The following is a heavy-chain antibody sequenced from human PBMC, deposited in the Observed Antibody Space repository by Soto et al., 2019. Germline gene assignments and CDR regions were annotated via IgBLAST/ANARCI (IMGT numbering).Heavy chain of an antibody. J-gene: IGHJ6*02. D-gene: IGHD3-22*01. Sequence: QVQLQQWGAGLLKPSETLSLTCAVYGGSFSGYYWSWIRQPPGKGLEWIGEINHSGSTNYNPSLRSRVSIAVDSSKNQFSLKLSSATAADTAVYYCARVRPYDDSSGGPRFYYYYGMDVWGQGTTVTVSS. CDR2: INHSGST. CDR3: ARVRPYDDSSGGPRFYYYYGMDV. CDR1: GGSFSGYY. V-gene: IGHV4-34*01.